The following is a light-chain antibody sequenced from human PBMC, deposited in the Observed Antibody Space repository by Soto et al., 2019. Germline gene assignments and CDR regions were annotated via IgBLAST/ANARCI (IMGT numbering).Light chain of an antibody. J-gene: IGLJ2*01. CDR3: SSYTTSSTLE. V-gene: IGLV2-14*01. CDR1: SSDIGASNY. Sequence: QSALTQPASVSGSPGQSITISCTGTSSDIGASNYVSWYQQHPGKTPKLMIYGVTNRPSGVSNRFSGSKSGSTASLTISGLQAEDEADYYCSSYTTSSTLEFGGGTKLTVL. CDR2: GVT.